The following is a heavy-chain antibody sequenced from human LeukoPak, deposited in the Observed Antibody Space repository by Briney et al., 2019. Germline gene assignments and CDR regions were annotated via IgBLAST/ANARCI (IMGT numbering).Heavy chain of an antibody. CDR1: GFTLSNFA. Sequence: GGPLRLSCAASGFTLSNFAIHWLRPAPAKGLAGVAVIWYYGSEQYYSDSVKGRFTISRDNSRNTVYLQTNNLRVEDTALYFCSKEVGPDLGAWGQGTLVTVSS. J-gene: IGHJ4*02. V-gene: IGHV3-33*06. CDR2: IWYYGSEQ. CDR3: SKEVGPDLGA. D-gene: IGHD1-26*01.